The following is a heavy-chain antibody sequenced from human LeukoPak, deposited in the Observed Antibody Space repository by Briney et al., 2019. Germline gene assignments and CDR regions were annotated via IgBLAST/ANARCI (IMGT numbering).Heavy chain of an antibody. CDR2: INHSRST. CDR1: GGSFSGYY. CDR3: ARGSFYYDRSGPKGLVTDY. J-gene: IGHJ4*02. V-gene: IGHV4-34*01. Sequence: PSETLSLTCAVCGGSFSGYYWSGIGQPPGKGLEWIGEINHSRSTNYNTSLKCRITISVDTSKNQFALTQSSVTAAGTAVYYCARGSFYYDRSGPKGLVTDYWGQGTLVTVSS. D-gene: IGHD3-22*01.